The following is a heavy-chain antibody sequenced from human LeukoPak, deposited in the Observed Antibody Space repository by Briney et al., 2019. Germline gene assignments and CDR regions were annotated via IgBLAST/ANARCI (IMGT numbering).Heavy chain of an antibody. Sequence: PGGSLRLSCAASGFTFSSYAMSWVRQAPGKGLEWVSAISGSGGSTYYADSVKGRFTISRDNSKNTLYLQMNSLRAEDTAVYYCANHVASYSYGYLQPPADYWGQGTLVTVSS. CDR2: ISGSGGST. CDR3: ANHVASYSYGYLQPPADY. D-gene: IGHD5-18*01. CDR1: GFTFSSYA. V-gene: IGHV3-23*01. J-gene: IGHJ4*02.